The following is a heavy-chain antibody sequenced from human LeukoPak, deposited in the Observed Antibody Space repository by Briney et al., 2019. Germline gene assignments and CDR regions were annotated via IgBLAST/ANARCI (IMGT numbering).Heavy chain of an antibody. CDR1: GFTFSSYS. CDR3: ASSGSYRFDY. CDR2: ITVSGTAM. Sequence: GGSLRLSCAASGFTFSSYSMNWVRQAPGKGLEWVSHITVSGTAMFYADSVKGRFTISRDNAKNSLYLQMNSLRDEDTAVYYCASSGSYRFDYWGQGTLVTVSS. V-gene: IGHV3-48*02. J-gene: IGHJ4*02. D-gene: IGHD1-26*01.